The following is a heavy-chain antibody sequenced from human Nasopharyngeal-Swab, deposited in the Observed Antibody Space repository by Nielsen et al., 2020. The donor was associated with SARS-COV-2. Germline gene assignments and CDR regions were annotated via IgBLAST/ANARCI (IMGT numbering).Heavy chain of an antibody. Sequence: VRQAPGQGLEWMGWISAYNGRTYYAQKFQGRVTMTTDTSTSTAYMDLRSLRSDDTAVYYCARDPRGPGYWGQGTLVTVSS. D-gene: IGHD6-25*01. V-gene: IGHV1-18*01. CDR3: ARDPRGPGY. J-gene: IGHJ4*02. CDR2: ISAYNGRT.